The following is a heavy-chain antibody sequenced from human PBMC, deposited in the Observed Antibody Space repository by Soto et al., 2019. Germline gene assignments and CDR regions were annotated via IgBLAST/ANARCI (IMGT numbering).Heavy chain of an antibody. J-gene: IGHJ4*02. D-gene: IGHD5-18*01. CDR3: AAHTALDF. CDR1: GFTFSTSG. V-gene: IGHV1-58*02. CDR2: IVVGSGET. Sequence: GASVKVSCKVSGFTFSTSGIQWVRQARGQPLEWIGWIVVGSGETHYAQKFQERVTITRDMSTSTAYMELSSLTSEDTAVYFCAAHTALDFWGQGTLVTVSS.